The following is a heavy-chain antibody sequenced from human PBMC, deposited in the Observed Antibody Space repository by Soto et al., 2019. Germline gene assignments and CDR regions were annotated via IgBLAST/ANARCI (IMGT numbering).Heavy chain of an antibody. CDR1: GYSLSSGYY. J-gene: IGHJ4*02. CDR3: AREVSIL. Sequence: SQSLSLPWAVAGYSLSSGYYWGWIRQPPGKGLEWIGSIYHSGSTYYNPSLKSRVTISVDASKNQFSLKLSSVTAADTAVYYCAREVSILWGQGTLVTVSS. D-gene: IGHD2-21*01. CDR2: IYHSGST. V-gene: IGHV4-38-2*02.